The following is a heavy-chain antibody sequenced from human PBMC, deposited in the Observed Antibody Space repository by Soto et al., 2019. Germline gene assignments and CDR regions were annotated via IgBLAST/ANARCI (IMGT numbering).Heavy chain of an antibody. Sequence: QVQLVQSGAEVKKPGASVKVSCKASGYTFTSYYMHWVRQAPGQGLEWMGIINPSGGSTSYAQKFQGRVTMTRDTSTSTVYMELSSLRSEDTAVYYCARDSKMGYYYYGMDVWGQGTTVTVSS. CDR3: ARDSKMGYYYYGMDV. V-gene: IGHV1-46*01. CDR2: INPSGGST. CDR1: GYTFTSYY. J-gene: IGHJ6*02. D-gene: IGHD2-2*01.